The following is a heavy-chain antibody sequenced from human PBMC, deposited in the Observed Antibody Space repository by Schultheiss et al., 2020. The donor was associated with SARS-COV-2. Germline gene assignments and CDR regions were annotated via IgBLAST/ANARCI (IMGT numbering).Heavy chain of an antibody. V-gene: IGHV4-30-4*01. D-gene: IGHD3-10*01. CDR3: ARQEGTGAN. Sequence: SQTLSLTCTVSGGSISSGDYYWSWIRQPPGKGLEWIGYIYYSGSTNYNPSLKSRVITSVDTSKNQFSLKLSSVTAADTAVYYCARQEGTGANWGQGILVTVSS. CDR1: GGSISSGDYY. CDR2: IYYSGST. J-gene: IGHJ4*02.